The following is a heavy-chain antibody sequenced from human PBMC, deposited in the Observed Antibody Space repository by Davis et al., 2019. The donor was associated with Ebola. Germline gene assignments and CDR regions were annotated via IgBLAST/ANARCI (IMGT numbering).Heavy chain of an antibody. V-gene: IGHV3-30*18. CDR2: IGDNGRTK. Sequence: GESLKISCAASGFTFSSHGMHWVRQAPGKGLEWVAVIGDNGRTKFYADSAKGRFTLSRDNSKHTLYLQMSSLRAEDTAVYYCAKEVAAVGRPLFEYWGQGTLVTVSS. CDR1: GFTFSSHG. CDR3: AKEVAAVGRPLFEY. J-gene: IGHJ4*02. D-gene: IGHD6-13*01.